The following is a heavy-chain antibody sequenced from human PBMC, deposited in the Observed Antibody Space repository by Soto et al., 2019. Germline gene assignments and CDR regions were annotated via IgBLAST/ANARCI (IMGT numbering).Heavy chain of an antibody. J-gene: IGHJ5*02. Sequence: ASVKVSCKASGYTFTSYGISWVRQAPGQGLEWMGWISAYKGNTNYAQKLQGRVTMTTDTSTSTAYMELRSLRSDDTAVYYCARDIVATITFWFDPWGQGTLVTVSS. CDR2: ISAYKGNT. CDR3: ARDIVATITFWFDP. D-gene: IGHD5-12*01. CDR1: GYTFTSYG. V-gene: IGHV1-18*01.